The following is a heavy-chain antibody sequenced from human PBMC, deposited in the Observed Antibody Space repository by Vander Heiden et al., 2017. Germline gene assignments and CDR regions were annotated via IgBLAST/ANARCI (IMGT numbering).Heavy chain of an antibody. CDR2: ISYDGSNK. D-gene: IGHD1-7*01. CDR1: GFTFSSYG. J-gene: IGHJ4*02. V-gene: IGHV3-30*18. CDR3: AKENNWNYEFDY. Sequence: QVPLVEPGGGVVQPGRSLRLTCAASGFTFSSYGMHWVRQAPGKGLGWVAVISYDGSNKYYADSVKGRFTISRDNSKNTLYLQMNSLRAEDTAVYYCAKENNWNYEFDYWGQGTLVTVSS.